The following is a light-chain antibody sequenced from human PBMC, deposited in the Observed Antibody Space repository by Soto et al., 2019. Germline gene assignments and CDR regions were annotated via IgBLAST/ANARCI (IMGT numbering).Light chain of an antibody. CDR1: QSIRSS. Sequence: DIQMTQSPSTLSAFAGDRVTITCRASQSIRSSLAWYQQKPGKAPNLLIYGASSLERGVPSRFGGSGSGTDFTLTISSLQPDDFATYYCQQSYSTPPWTFGQGTKVDIK. V-gene: IGKV1-39*01. CDR3: QQSYSTPPWT. CDR2: GAS. J-gene: IGKJ1*01.